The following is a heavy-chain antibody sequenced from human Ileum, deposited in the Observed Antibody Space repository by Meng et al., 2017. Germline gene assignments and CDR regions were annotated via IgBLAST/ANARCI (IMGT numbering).Heavy chain of an antibody. CDR2: IIPIFGTA. J-gene: IGHJ4*02. Sequence: QGTLVQSGVRVKKPRSSVKVSCKASGGTFSSYATSWVRQAPGQGLEWMGGIIPIFGTANYAQKFQGRVTITADKSTSTAYMELSSLRSDDTAVYYCAREIVGATDYWGQGTLVTVSS. CDR1: GGTFSSYA. CDR3: AREIVGATDY. D-gene: IGHD1-26*01. V-gene: IGHV1-69*06.